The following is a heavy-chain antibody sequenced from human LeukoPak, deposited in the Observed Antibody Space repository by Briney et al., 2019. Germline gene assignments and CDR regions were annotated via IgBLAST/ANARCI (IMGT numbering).Heavy chain of an antibody. V-gene: IGHV3-7*04. J-gene: IGHJ4*02. CDR3: ARDRRCSSTSCYYFDY. CDR1: GFTFSSYN. Sequence: PGGSLRLSCAASGFTFSSYNMNWVRQAPGKGLEWVANIKQDGSEKYYVDSVKGRFTISRDNAKNSLYLQMNSLRAEDTAVYYCARDRRCSSTSCYYFDYWGQGTLVTVSS. D-gene: IGHD2-2*01. CDR2: IKQDGSEK.